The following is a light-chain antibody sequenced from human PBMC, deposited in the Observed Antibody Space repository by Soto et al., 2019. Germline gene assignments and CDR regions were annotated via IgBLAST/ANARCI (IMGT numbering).Light chain of an antibody. Sequence: EIVMTQSPAPLSVSPGESATLSCRASQSISRNLAWYQQKPGQAPRLLIHRASMRATGIPARFSGSGSGTEFTLTISSLQSEDFAVYYCQQYENWPPYTFGQGTKLEIK. CDR2: RAS. V-gene: IGKV3-15*01. CDR3: QQYENWPPYT. CDR1: QSISRN. J-gene: IGKJ2*01.